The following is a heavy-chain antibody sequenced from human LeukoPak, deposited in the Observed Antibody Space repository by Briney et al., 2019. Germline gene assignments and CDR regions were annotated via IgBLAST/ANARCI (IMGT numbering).Heavy chain of an antibody. CDR3: ARDKRPYSSGWYRGGWFDP. Sequence: PGGSLRLSCAGSGFTFGGYGMHWFRQTPGKGLEWVSSISSSSSYIYYADSVKGRFTISRDNAKNSLYLQMNSLRAEDTAVYYCARDKRPYSSGWYRGGWFDPWGQGTLVTVSS. CDR2: ISSSSSYI. CDR1: GFTFGGYG. V-gene: IGHV3-21*01. J-gene: IGHJ5*02. D-gene: IGHD6-19*01.